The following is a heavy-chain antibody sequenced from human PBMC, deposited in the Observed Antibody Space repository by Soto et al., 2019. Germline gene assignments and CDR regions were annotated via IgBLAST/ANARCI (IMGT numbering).Heavy chain of an antibody. J-gene: IGHJ4*02. CDR1: GFTFSNAW. CDR2: IKSKTDGGTT. Sequence: GGSLRLSCAASGFTFSNAWMSWVRQAPGKGLEWVGRIKSKTDGGTTDYAAPVKGRFTISRDDSKNTLYLQMNSLKTEDTAVYYCTAGAYCSSTSCYYYFDYWGQGTLVTVSS. CDR3: TAGAYCSSTSCYYYFDY. V-gene: IGHV3-15*01. D-gene: IGHD2-2*01.